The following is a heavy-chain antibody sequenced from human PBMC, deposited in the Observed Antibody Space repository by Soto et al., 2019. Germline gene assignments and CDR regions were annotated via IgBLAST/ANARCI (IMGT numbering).Heavy chain of an antibody. CDR2: IWYDGSNK. D-gene: IGHD3-22*01. Sequence: QVQLVESGGGVVQPGRSLRLSCAASGFTFSSYGMHWVRQAPGKGLEWVAVIWYDGSNKYYADSVKGRLTISRDNSKNTLYLQMNSLRAEDTAVYYCARGASYYDSSGYYGFDYWGQGTLVTVSS. V-gene: IGHV3-33*01. CDR1: GFTFSSYG. J-gene: IGHJ4*02. CDR3: ARGASYYDSSGYYGFDY.